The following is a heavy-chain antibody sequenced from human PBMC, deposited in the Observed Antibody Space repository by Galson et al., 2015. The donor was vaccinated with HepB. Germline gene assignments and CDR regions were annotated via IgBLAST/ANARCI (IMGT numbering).Heavy chain of an antibody. CDR3: AREVVAAAGYYFDY. CDR2: IFYSGRT. D-gene: IGHD6-13*01. V-gene: IGHV4-39*02. J-gene: IGHJ4*02. Sequence: SETLSLTCTVSGGSISSGAYSWGWIRQPPGKGLEWIGNIFYSGRTYYNPSLKSRLTLSVDTSKNQFSLNLTSVTASETAVYYCAREVVAAAGYYFDYWGQGTLVTVSS. CDR1: GGSISSGAYS.